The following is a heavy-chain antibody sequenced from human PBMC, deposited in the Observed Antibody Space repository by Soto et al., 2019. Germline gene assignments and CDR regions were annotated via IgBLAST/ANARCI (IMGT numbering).Heavy chain of an antibody. J-gene: IGHJ6*02. CDR3: ARTGDIVLGPAANYYCYGMAV. Sequence: QVQLQESGPGLVKPSQTLSLTCTVSGGSISSGGYYWSWIRQHPGKGLEWIGYIYYSGSTYYNPSLKIRVTISVDTCKNQFSLKLSSVTASDTDVYYCARTGDIVLGPAANYYCYGMAVWGQGTTVTVSS. D-gene: IGHD2-2*01. CDR2: IYYSGST. CDR1: GGSISSGGYY. V-gene: IGHV4-31*03.